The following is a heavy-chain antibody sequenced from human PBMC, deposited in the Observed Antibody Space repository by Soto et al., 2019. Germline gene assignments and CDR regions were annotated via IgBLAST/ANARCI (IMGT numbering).Heavy chain of an antibody. V-gene: IGHV4-30-4*01. CDR2: IHNSGSA. Sequence: PSETLSLTCSVSGGSISSTDYYWTWIRQPPGKGLEWIGYIHNSGSAYYNPSLKRQSTISIDTSKNQVSLKLSSVTAADTAVYYCARVDFYDSSGQYNFDYWGQGTLVTVS. CDR3: ARVDFYDSSGQYNFDY. J-gene: IGHJ4*02. D-gene: IGHD3-22*01. CDR1: GGSISSTDYY.